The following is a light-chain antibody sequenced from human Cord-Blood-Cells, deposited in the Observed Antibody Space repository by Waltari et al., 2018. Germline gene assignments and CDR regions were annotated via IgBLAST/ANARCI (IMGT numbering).Light chain of an antibody. V-gene: IGKV1-12*01. Sequence: DIQMTQSPSSVSASVGDRVTITCRASQGISSWLTWYQQKPAKAPHHLLYAACSLQSGVPSRFSRSGSGTDFTLTLRSLQPEDFETYYCQPAKSFPYTFGQGTKLEIK. CDR3: QPAKSFPYT. CDR2: AAC. J-gene: IGKJ2*01. CDR1: QGISSW.